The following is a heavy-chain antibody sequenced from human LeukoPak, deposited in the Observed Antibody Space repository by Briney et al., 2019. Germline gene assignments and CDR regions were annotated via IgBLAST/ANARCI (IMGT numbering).Heavy chain of an antibody. J-gene: IGHJ3*02. CDR1: GFTFSSYA. D-gene: IGHD3-22*01. CDR2: ISGSGGST. Sequence: PGGSLRLSCAASGFTFSSYAMSWVRQAPGKGLEWVSAISGSGGSTYYADSVKGRFTISRDNSKNTLYLQMNSLRAEDTAVYYCARGITMIVLSGAFDIWGQGTMVTVSS. CDR3: ARGITMIVLSGAFDI. V-gene: IGHV3-23*01.